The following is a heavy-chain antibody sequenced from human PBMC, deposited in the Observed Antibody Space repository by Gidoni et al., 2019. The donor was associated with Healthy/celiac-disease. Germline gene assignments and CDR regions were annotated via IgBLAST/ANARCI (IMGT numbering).Heavy chain of an antibody. CDR1: GYSISSVYY. CDR2: IYHSGST. CDR3: ARGFLEWLSPFDY. D-gene: IGHD3-3*01. J-gene: IGHJ4*02. V-gene: IGHV4-38-2*02. Sequence: QVQLQESGPGLAKPPETLSLTRPVSGYSISSVYYWGWIRQPPGKGLEWIGSIYHSGSTYYNPSLKSRVTISVDTFKNQFSLKVSSVTAADTAVYYCARGFLEWLSPFDYWGQGTLVTVSS.